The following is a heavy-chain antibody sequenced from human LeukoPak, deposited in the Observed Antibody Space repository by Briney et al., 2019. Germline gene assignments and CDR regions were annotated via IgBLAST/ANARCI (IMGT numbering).Heavy chain of an antibody. V-gene: IGHV3-64*01. CDR3: ARVAAAGSSDY. J-gene: IGHJ4*02. Sequence: PGGSLRLSCAASGFTFSSYAMHWVRQAPGKGLEYVSAISSNGGSTYYANSVKGRFTISRDNSKNTLYLQMGSLRAEDMAVYYCARVAAAGSSDYGGQGTLGTVS. D-gene: IGHD6-13*01. CDR1: GFTFSSYA. CDR2: ISSNGGST.